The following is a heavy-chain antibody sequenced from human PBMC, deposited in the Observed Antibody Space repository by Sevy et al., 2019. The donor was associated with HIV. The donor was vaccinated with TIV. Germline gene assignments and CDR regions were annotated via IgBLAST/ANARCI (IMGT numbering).Heavy chain of an antibody. CDR3: AREAGSSSFDY. CDR1: GFTVTSNY. V-gene: IGHV3-53*01. CDR2: FYNGDST. Sequence: GGSLRLSCAATGFTVTSNYMSWVRQGPGKGLEWVSGFYNGDSTQYADSVKGRFTISRDKFNNTLYLQMDRLGAEDTAVYYCAREAGSSSFDYWGQGTLVTVSS. J-gene: IGHJ4*02. D-gene: IGHD6-13*01.